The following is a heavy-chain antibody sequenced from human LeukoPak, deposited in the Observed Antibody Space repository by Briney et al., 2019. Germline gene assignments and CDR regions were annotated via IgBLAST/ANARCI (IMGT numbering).Heavy chain of an antibody. Sequence: SETLSLTCTVSGASVTTYYWSWIRQPPGKGLESIAYIHYSGNTNYNPSLKSRVTMAIDTSKNQISLSLTSVTAADTAVYYCARVRGASYIDSWGQGTLVTVSS. V-gene: IGHV4-59*02. D-gene: IGHD1-26*01. CDR1: GASVTTYY. CDR3: ARVRGASYIDS. CDR2: IHYSGNT. J-gene: IGHJ4*02.